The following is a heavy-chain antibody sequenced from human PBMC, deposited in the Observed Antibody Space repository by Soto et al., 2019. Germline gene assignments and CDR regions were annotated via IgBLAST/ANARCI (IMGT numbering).Heavy chain of an antibody. CDR2: ISGSSGST. Sequence: GGSLRLSCAASGFTFSSYAMSWVRQAPGKGLEWVSAISGSSGSTYYADSVKGRFTISRDNSKNTLYLQMNSLRAEDTAVYYCAKAPYYDFWSGYYFDYWGQGTLVTVSS. V-gene: IGHV3-23*01. CDR1: GFTFSSYA. J-gene: IGHJ4*02. CDR3: AKAPYYDFWSGYYFDY. D-gene: IGHD3-3*01.